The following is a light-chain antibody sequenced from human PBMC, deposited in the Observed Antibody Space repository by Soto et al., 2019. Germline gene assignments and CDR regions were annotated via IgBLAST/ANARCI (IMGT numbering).Light chain of an antibody. J-gene: IGLJ1*01. Sequence: QSALTQPRSVSGSPGQSVTISCTGTSSDVGDYDYVSWYQQHPGGAPKVMIYDVTKRPSGVPGRFSGSESGNTASLTISGLQAEDEADYFCCSYAGSYTFVFGTGTKLTVL. V-gene: IGLV2-11*01. CDR2: DVT. CDR1: SSDVGDYDY. CDR3: CSYAGSYTFV.